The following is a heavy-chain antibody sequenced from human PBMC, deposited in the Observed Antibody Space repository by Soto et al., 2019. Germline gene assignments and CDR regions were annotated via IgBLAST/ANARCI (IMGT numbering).Heavy chain of an antibody. CDR1: GYALHIYA. CDR2: INDGNGNT. J-gene: IGHJ4*02. V-gene: IGHV1-3*01. Sequence: APVEVACGASGYALHIYAMLELRQDTGQRLEWMGWINDGNGNTKYSQKFQGRVTITRDTSASTAYMELSSLRSEDTAVYYCARDRWFGDPKSFFDYWAQGTLVKSP. D-gene: IGHD3-10*01. CDR3: ARDRWFGDPKSFFDY.